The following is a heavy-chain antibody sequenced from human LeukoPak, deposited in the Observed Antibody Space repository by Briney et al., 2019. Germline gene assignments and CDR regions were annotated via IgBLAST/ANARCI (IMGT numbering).Heavy chain of an antibody. CDR3: ARELFSNYNGMDV. CDR1: GXTXTNXX. CDR2: INPSGGST. Sequence: XXSXXXXGXTXTNXXMHWVRQAPGQGLEWMGVINPSGGSTTYAQKFRGRVTMTRDTSTSTVYMELSSLRSEDTAVYYCARELFSNYNGMDVWGQGTTVTVSS. J-gene: IGHJ6*02. D-gene: IGHD2/OR15-2a*01. V-gene: IGHV1-46*01.